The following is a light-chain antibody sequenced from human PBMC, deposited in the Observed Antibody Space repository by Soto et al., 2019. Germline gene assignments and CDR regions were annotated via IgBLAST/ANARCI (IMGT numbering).Light chain of an antibody. V-gene: IGLV3-21*02. CDR3: QVWDNSSDHAV. J-gene: IGLJ7*01. Sequence: SYELTQPPSVSVAPGQTARITCGGNNIKSESVHWYQQKPGQAPVLVVYDDSDRPSGIPERFSGSNSGNTATLTISRVEAGDKADYYCQVWDNSSDHAVFGGGTQLTVL. CDR1: NIKSES. CDR2: DDS.